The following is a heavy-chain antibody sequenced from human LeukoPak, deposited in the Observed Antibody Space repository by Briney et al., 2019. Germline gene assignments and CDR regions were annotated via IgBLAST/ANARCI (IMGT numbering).Heavy chain of an antibody. CDR1: GFTVSSNY. V-gene: IGHV3-66*01. CDR2: IYSGGST. CDR3: AKLVGATRPFDY. D-gene: IGHD1-26*01. J-gene: IGHJ4*02. Sequence: PGGSLRLFCAASGFTVSSNYMNWVRQAPGKGLEWVSVIYSGGSTYYADSVKGRFTISRDNSKNTLYLQMNSLRAEDTAVYYCAKLVGATRPFDYWGQGTLVTVSS.